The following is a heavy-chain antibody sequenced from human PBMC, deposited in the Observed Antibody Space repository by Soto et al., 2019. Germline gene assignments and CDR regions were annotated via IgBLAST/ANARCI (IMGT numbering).Heavy chain of an antibody. CDR2: ISGSGGST. CDR3: AKGNDDFWSGQIDY. CDR1: GFTFSSYA. V-gene: IGHV3-23*01. Sequence: GGSLRLSCAASGFTFSSYAMSWAHQAPGKGLEWVSAISGSGGSTYYADSVKGRFTISRDNSKNTLYLQMNSLRAEDTAVYYCAKGNDDFWSGQIDYWGQGTLVTVSS. J-gene: IGHJ4*02. D-gene: IGHD3-3*01.